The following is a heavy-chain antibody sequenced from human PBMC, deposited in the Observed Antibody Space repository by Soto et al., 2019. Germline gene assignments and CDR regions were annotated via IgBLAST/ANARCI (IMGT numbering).Heavy chain of an antibody. CDR3: AKDRHYPRDPFHY. D-gene: IGHD3-10*01. Sequence: PGGSLRLSCAASGFTFSSSAISWVRQAPGKGLEWVSAVSANGQGIYYADSVRGRLTISRDNSKNTVFLHMDSLSAEDAAVYYCAKDRHYPRDPFHYWRQGTLVTVSS. CDR1: GFTFSSSA. CDR2: VSANGQGI. V-gene: IGHV3-23*01. J-gene: IGHJ4*02.